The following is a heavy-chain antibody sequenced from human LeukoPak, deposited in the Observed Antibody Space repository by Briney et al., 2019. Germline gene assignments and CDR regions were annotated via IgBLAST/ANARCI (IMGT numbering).Heavy chain of an antibody. V-gene: IGHV3-33*01. Sequence: GRSLRLSCAASGFTFSSYGMHWVRQAPGKGLEWVAVIWYDGSNKCYADSVKGRFTISRDNSKNTLYLQMNSLRAEDTAVYYCARDGDGDYVDYWGQGTLVTVSS. CDR3: ARDGDGDYVDY. D-gene: IGHD4-17*01. CDR1: GFTFSSYG. J-gene: IGHJ4*02. CDR2: IWYDGSNK.